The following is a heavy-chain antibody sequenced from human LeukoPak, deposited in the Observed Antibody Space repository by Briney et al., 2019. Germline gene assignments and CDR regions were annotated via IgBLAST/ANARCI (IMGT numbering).Heavy chain of an antibody. CDR1: GGSISSYY. CDR3: ARGSVHYIVVVPAAIGVAAFDI. J-gene: IGHJ3*02. Sequence: SETLSLTCTVSGGSISSYYWSWIRQPPGKGLEWIGYIYYSGSTNYNPSLKSRVTISVDTSKNQFSLKLSSVTAADTAVYYCARGSVHYIVVVPAAIGVAAFDIWGQGTMVTVSS. D-gene: IGHD2-2*02. CDR2: IYYSGST. V-gene: IGHV4-59*12.